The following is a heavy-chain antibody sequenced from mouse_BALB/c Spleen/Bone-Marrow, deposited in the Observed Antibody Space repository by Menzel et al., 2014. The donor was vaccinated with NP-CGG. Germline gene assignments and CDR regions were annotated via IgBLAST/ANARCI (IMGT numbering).Heavy chain of an antibody. D-gene: IGHD1-1*01. CDR2: ISTYSGNT. Sequence: VMLVESGPELVRPGVSVKISCKGSGYTFTDYAMHWVKQSHAKSLEWIGVISTYSGNTNYNQEFKGKATMTVDKSSSTAYMELARLTSEDSAIYYCARRPYGSSYDFDYWGQGTTLTVSS. CDR1: GYTFTDYA. J-gene: IGHJ2*01. CDR3: ARRPYGSSYDFDY. V-gene: IGHV1-67*01.